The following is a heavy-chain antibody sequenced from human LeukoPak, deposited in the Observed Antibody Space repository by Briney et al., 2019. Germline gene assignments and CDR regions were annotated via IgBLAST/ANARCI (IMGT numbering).Heavy chain of an antibody. CDR1: GFTFSNYA. J-gene: IGHJ3*02. CDR2: IRGSGYTT. CDR3: ARGLRNTDTFDI. Sequence: GGSLRLSCAASGFTFSNYAMSWVRQAPGKGLEWVSAIRGSGYTTYYAGSVKGRFTISRDNSKNTLYLQMNSLRAEDTAVYYCARGLRNTDTFDIWGQGTMVTVSS. V-gene: IGHV3-23*01.